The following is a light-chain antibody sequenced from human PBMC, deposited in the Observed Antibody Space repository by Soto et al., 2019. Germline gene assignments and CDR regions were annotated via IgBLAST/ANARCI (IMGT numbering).Light chain of an antibody. V-gene: IGLV2-14*01. CDR2: EVS. Sequence: QSALTQPASVSGSPGQSITVSCTGTSSDIGAYDYVSWYQQHPGKAPKVIISEVSKRPSGVSHRFSGSKSGNTASLTISGLQAEDEADYYCSSHTLSRALQVFGTGTKVTVL. J-gene: IGLJ1*01. CDR1: SSDIGAYDY. CDR3: SSHTLSRALQV.